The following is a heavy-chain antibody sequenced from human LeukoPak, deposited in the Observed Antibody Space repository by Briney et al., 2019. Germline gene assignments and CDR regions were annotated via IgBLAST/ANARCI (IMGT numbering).Heavy chain of an antibody. CDR3: ATKSAGHQVGAIWFDP. V-gene: IGHV1-24*01. CDR2: FDPEDGET. J-gene: IGHJ5*02. D-gene: IGHD1-26*01. CDR1: GYTLTELS. Sequence: ASVKVSCKVSGYTLTELSMHWVRQAPGKGLEWMGGFDPEDGETIYAQKFQGRVTMTEDTSTDTAYMELSSLGSEDTAVYYCATKSAGHQVGAIWFDPWGQGTLVTVSS.